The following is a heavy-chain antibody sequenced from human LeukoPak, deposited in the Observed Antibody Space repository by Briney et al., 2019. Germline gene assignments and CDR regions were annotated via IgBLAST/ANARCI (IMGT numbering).Heavy chain of an antibody. CDR1: GFTFSHYP. V-gene: IGHV3-23*01. CDR2: IGAGGTFT. Sequence: GGSLRHSRMATGFTFSHYPLNWVRQAPGKGLEWVSGIGAGGTFTYYADSVKGRFTISRDNSRNTLYLQMNSLRADDTAVYYCAKALAYAPCGYYFDYWGQGTLVTVSS. CDR3: AKALAYAPCGYYFDY. J-gene: IGHJ4*02.